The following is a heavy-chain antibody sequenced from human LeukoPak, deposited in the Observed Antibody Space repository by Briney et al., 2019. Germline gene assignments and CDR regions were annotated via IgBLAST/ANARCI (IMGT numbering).Heavy chain of an antibody. J-gene: IGHJ5*02. V-gene: IGHV1-2*02. D-gene: IGHD2-15*01. Sequence: ASVKVSCKASGYTFTGYYMHWVRQAPGQGLEWMGWISPNSGGTNYAQKFQGRVIMTRDTSISTAYMELSRLRSDDTAVYYCARVSTIQVVAATFDWFDPWGQGTLVTVSS. CDR1: GYTFTGYY. CDR2: ISPNSGGT. CDR3: ARVSTIQVVAATFDWFDP.